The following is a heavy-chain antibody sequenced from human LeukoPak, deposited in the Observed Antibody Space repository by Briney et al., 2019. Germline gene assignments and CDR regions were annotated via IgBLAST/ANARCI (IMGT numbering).Heavy chain of an antibody. CDR1: GYTFTSYD. CDR3: ARGKVPWELDI. J-gene: IGHJ3*02. CDR2: IIPIFGTA. Sequence: ASVKVSCKASGYTFTSYDISWVRQAPGQGLEWMGGIIPIFGTANYAQKFQGRVTITADESTSTAYMELSSLRSEDTAVYYCARGKVPWELDIWGQGTMVTVSS. D-gene: IGHD1-26*01. V-gene: IGHV1-69*13.